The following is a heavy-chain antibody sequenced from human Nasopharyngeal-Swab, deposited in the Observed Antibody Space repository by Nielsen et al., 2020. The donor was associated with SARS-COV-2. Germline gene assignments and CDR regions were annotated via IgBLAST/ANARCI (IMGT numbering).Heavy chain of an antibody. D-gene: IGHD1-26*01. Sequence: WIRQPPGKGLEWIGSIYYSGSTYYNPSLKSRVTISVATSKNQFSLKLSSVTAADTAVYYCATPWELSAYWGQGTLVTVS. J-gene: IGHJ4*02. CDR2: IYYSGST. V-gene: IGHV4-39*01. CDR3: ATPWELSAY.